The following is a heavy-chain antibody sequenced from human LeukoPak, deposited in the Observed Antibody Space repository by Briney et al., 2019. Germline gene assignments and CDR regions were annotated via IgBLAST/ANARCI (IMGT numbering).Heavy chain of an antibody. V-gene: IGHV3-30-3*01. Sequence: AGGSLRLSCAASGFTFSSYAMHWVRQAPGKGLEWVAVISYDGSNKYYADSVKGRFTISRDNSKNTLYLQMNSLRAEDTAVYYCAKEYGGIAAAGTKYFQHWGQGTLVTVSS. CDR1: GFTFSSYA. J-gene: IGHJ1*01. D-gene: IGHD6-13*01. CDR2: ISYDGSNK. CDR3: AKEYGGIAAAGTKYFQH.